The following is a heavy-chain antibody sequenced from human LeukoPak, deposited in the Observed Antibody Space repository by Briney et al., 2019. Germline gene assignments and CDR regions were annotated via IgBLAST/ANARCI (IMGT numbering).Heavy chain of an antibody. D-gene: IGHD3-9*01. CDR1: GDSVRNGNYY. Sequence: SESLSLTCTVSGDSVRNGNYYWGWIRQPPEKGLEWIGTVYYNWTSYYGPSLQSRTTMSVDTLKNQFSLNLKSVTVADTAVYYCARQGPSSAGILWDYWGQGILVTVSS. CDR3: ARQGPSSAGILWDY. V-gene: IGHV4-39*01. J-gene: IGHJ4*02. CDR2: VYYNWTS.